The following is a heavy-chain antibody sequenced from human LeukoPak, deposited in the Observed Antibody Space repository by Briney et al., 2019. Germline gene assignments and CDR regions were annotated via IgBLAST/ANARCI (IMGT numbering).Heavy chain of an antibody. D-gene: IGHD3-9*01. Sequence: GASVKVSCKASGYTFTSYGISWVRQAPGQGLEWMGWISAYNGNTNYAQKLQGRVTMTTDTSTSTAYMELRSLRSDDTAVYYCARDGLLRYFDWLPYSSSCRLDVWGKGTTVTISS. CDR1: GYTFTSYG. CDR2: ISAYNGNT. CDR3: ARDGLLRYFDWLPYSSSCRLDV. V-gene: IGHV1-18*01. J-gene: IGHJ6*04.